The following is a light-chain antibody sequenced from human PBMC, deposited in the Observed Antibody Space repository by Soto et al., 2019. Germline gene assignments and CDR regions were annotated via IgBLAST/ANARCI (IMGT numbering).Light chain of an antibody. CDR2: KAS. J-gene: IGKJ1*01. CDR1: QTISSW. CDR3: LQDYNFPRT. Sequence: DIQMTQSPSTLSGSVGDRVTITCRASQTISSWLAWYQQKPGKAPKLLIYKASTLKSGVPSRFSGSVSGTDFTLTISSLQPEDFATYYCLQDYNFPRTFGQGTKVDIK. V-gene: IGKV1-5*03.